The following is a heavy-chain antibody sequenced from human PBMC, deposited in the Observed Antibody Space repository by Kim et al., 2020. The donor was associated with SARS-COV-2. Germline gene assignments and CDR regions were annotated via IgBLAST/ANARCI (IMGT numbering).Heavy chain of an antibody. D-gene: IGHD3-16*02. J-gene: IGHJ4*02. Sequence: SETLSLTCAVYGGSFSGYYWSWIRQPPGKGLEWIGEINHSGSTNYNPSLKSRVTISVDTSKNQFSLKLSSVTAADTAVYYCARGPNYYDYVWGSYRYKDFDYWGQGTLVTVSS. V-gene: IGHV4-34*01. CDR2: INHSGST. CDR3: ARGPNYYDYVWGSYRYKDFDY. CDR1: GGSFSGYY.